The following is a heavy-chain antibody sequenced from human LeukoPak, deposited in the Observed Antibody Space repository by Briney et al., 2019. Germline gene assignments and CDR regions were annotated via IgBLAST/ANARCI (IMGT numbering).Heavy chain of an antibody. CDR2: ISAYNGNT. Sequence: ASVKVSCKASVYTFSSYGINWVRQAPRHGLEWMGWISAYNGNTNYAQKLQGRVTMTTDTSTSTAYMELRSLRSDDTAVYYCAILGRLRYFDWLLDYWGQGTLVTVSS. J-gene: IGHJ4*02. D-gene: IGHD3-9*01. V-gene: IGHV1-18*01. CDR3: AILGRLRYFDWLLDY. CDR1: VYTFSSYG.